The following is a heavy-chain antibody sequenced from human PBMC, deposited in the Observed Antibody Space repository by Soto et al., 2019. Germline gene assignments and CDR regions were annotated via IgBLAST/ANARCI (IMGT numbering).Heavy chain of an antibody. CDR2: IGTTDNTI. V-gene: IGHV3-11*01. Sequence: QVQLVESGGGLVTPGGSLRLSCADSGFSFSDYYMTWIRQAPGKGLEWISYIGTTDNTIYYADSVKGRFTISRDNAKNSLYLQMSRLRAEDTALYYCATYYYGSGNYFDYWGQGTLVTVSS. CDR1: GFSFSDYY. J-gene: IGHJ4*02. D-gene: IGHD3-10*01. CDR3: ATYYYGSGNYFDY.